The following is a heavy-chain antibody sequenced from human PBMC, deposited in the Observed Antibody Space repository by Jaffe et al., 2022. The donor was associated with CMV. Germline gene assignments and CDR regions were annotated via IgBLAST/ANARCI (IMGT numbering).Heavy chain of an antibody. CDR3: ARAGSGWYGDFDY. D-gene: IGHD6-19*01. J-gene: IGHJ4*02. CDR1: GGSISSYY. Sequence: QVQLQESGPGLVKPSETLSLTCTVSGGSISSYYWSWIRQPPGKGLEWIGYIYYSGSTNYNPSLKSRVTISVDTSKNQFSLKLSSVTAADTAVYYCARAGSGWYGDFDYWGQGTLVTVSS. CDR2: IYYSGST. V-gene: IGHV4-59*01.